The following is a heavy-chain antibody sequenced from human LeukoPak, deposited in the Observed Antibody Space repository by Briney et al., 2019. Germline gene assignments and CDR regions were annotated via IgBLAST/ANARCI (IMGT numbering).Heavy chain of an antibody. V-gene: IGHV4-30-4*07. CDR3: ARCIAAAGSLFGMANWFDP. D-gene: IGHD6-13*01. CDR1: GGSISSGGYS. CDR2: IYYSGST. J-gene: IGHJ5*02. Sequence: SETLSLTCAVSGGSISSGGYSWSWIRQPPGKGLEWIGYIYYSGSTYYNPSLKSRVTISVDTSKNQFSLKLSSVTAADTAVYYCARCIAAAGSLFGMANWFDPWGQGTLVTVSS.